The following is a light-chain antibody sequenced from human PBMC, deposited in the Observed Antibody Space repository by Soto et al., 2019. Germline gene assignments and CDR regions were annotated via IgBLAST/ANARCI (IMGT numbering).Light chain of an antibody. V-gene: IGKV3-20*01. CDR3: QQYGGSFRV. J-gene: IGKJ3*01. CDR1: QTVSSTY. CDR2: GAS. Sequence: IVLTQSPGTLSLSPGETATLSCRASQTVSSTYLAWYQQKPGQAPRLLIYGASSRATGIPDRFSGSGAGTDCTLTISRLEPEDFAVYYCQQYGGSFRVFGPGTKVDIK.